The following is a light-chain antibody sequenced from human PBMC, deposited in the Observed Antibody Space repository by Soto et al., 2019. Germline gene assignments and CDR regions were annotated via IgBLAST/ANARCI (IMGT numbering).Light chain of an antibody. J-gene: IGKJ2*01. CDR1: RSVLYSSNNKNY. CDR3: QQHYGPPHT. V-gene: IGKV4-1*01. CDR2: WAS. Sequence: DIVMTQSPDSLAVSLGERATINCKSSRSVLYSSNNKNYLAWYQQKPGQPPKLLIYWASSRESGVPDRFSGSGSGTDFTLTISSLQAEDVAVYYCQQHYGPPHTFGQGTKLEIK.